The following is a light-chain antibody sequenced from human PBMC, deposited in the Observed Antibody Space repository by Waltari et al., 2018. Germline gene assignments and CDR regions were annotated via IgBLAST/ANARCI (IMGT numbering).Light chain of an antibody. J-gene: IGLJ2*01. CDR3: SSQSIDDVLI. CDR2: DVN. CDR1: SSDVGRHDS. Sequence: QSALTQSASVSGSPGQSITISCTGSSSDVGRHDSVSWYQDHPGQAPKVIIFDVNNRPSGVSDRFSASKSGNTASLTISGLQAEDEATYYCSSQSIDDVLIFGGGTKLTVL. V-gene: IGLV2-14*03.